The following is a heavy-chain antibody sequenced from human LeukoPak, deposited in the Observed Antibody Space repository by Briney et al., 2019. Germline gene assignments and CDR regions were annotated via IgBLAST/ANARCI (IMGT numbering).Heavy chain of an antibody. D-gene: IGHD3-22*01. CDR3: ARRRPLSYYYDSSGYYPGWFDY. Sequence: GGSLKISCKGSGYSFTSYWIGWVRQMPGKGLEWMGIIYPGDSDTRYSPSFQGQVTISADKSISTAYLQWSSLKASDTAMYYCARRRPLSYYYDSSGYYPGWFDYWGQGTLVTVSS. J-gene: IGHJ4*02. V-gene: IGHV5-51*01. CDR2: IYPGDSDT. CDR1: GYSFTSYW.